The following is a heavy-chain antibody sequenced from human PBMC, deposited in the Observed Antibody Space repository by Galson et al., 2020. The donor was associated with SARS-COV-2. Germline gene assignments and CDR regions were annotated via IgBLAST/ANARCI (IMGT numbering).Heavy chain of an antibody. J-gene: IGHJ4*02. Sequence: SETLSLTCTVSGGSISSSSYYWGWIRQPPGKGLEWIGSIYYSGSTYYNPSLKSRVTISVDTSKNQFSLKLSSVTAADTAVYYCARVGRWRGVIDYYFDYWGQGTLVTVSS. CDR2: IYYSGST. V-gene: IGHV4-39*07. CDR3: ARVGRWRGVIDYYFDY. CDR1: GGSISSSSYY. D-gene: IGHD3-10*01.